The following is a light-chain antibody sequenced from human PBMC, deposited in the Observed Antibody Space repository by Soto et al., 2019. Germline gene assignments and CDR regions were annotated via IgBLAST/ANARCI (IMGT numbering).Light chain of an antibody. J-gene: IGLJ3*02. CDR2: GNK. Sequence: QSVLTQPPSVSGAPGQRVTISCTGSSSNIGGGYDVNWHQQLPGTAPKLLMYGNKQRPSGVPDRFSVSKSGTSASLAITGLQADDEAEYYCPSYDTLMSGSVFGGGTQLTVL. V-gene: IGLV1-40*01. CDR3: PSYDTLMSGSV. CDR1: SSNIGGGYD.